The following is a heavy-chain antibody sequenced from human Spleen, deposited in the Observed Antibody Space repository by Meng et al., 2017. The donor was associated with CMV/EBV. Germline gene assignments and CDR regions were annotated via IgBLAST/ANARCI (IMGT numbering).Heavy chain of an antibody. Sequence: QLPEQCAGLGKPSWTLSITCPVAVGSTISYYWSWIRAPAGKGLEWIGRSYTSGSTNYNHSHKSRVSMSVDTSKNQFSLKLSSVTAADTDVYYCAMGHYYDYYFDYWGQGTLVTVSS. V-gene: IGHV4-4*07. CDR1: VGSTISYY. CDR2: SYTSGST. J-gene: IGHJ4*02. CDR3: AMGHYYDYYFDY. D-gene: IGHD3-3*01.